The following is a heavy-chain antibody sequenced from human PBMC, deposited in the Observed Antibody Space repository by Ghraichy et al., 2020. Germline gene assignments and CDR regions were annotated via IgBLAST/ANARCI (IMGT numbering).Heavy chain of an antibody. V-gene: IGHV3-23*01. Sequence: GGSLRLSCAASGFTFSSYAMSWVRQAPGKRLEWVSAIIGSGGSTYYADSVKGRFTISRDNSKNTLYLQMNSLRAEDTALYFCAKAFPYDSSGYYPFWYWGQGTLVTVSS. D-gene: IGHD3-22*01. CDR2: IIGSGGST. J-gene: IGHJ4*02. CDR1: GFTFSSYA. CDR3: AKAFPYDSSGYYPFWY.